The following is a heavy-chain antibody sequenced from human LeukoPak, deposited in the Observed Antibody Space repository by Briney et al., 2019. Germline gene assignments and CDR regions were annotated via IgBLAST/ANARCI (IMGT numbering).Heavy chain of an antibody. CDR2: IYYSGST. CDR1: GGSISSYY. CDR3: ARDTIRVGATDY. V-gene: IGHV4-59*01. Sequence: PSETLSLTCTVSGGSISSYYWSWIRQPPGKGLEWIGYIYYSGSTNYNPSLKSRVTISVDTSKNQFSLKLSSVTAADTAVYYCARDTIRVGATDYWGQGTLVTVSS. J-gene: IGHJ4*02. D-gene: IGHD1-26*01.